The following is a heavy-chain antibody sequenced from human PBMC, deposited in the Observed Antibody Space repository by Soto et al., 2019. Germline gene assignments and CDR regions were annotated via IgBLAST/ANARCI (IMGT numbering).Heavy chain of an antibody. V-gene: IGHV3-48*03. CDR3: AREGGFDWFYP. Sequence: GGSLRLSGEGSGCICIYYDMNGVRQVPGKGLEWISYISISGTIIHYADSVKGRFTISRDNAKNSVYLQMNSLRVEDTAIYYCAREGGFDWFYPWGQGTLVTVSS. J-gene: IGHJ5*02. CDR2: ISISGTII. CDR1: GCICIYYD.